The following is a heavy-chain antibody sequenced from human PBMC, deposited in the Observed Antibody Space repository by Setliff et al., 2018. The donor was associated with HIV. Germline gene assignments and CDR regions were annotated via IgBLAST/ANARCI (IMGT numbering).Heavy chain of an antibody. Sequence: GASVKVSCKSSGYTFTDYFIHWVRQAPGQGLEWMGWISPDNGNTRNSQRFRGGVTMTRDRSINTAYMEVSGLTSDDTAIYYCARQLSNSFDYWGQGTMVTVSS. V-gene: IGHV1-2*02. CDR1: GYTFTDYF. CDR3: ARQLSNSFDY. CDR2: ISPDNGNT. J-gene: IGHJ4*02. D-gene: IGHD1-1*01.